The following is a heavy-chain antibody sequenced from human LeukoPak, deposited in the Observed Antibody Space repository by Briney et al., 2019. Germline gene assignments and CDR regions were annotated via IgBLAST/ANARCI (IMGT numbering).Heavy chain of an antibody. CDR1: GYTFTSYD. J-gene: IGHJ5*02. CDR3: ARYDGDSSGYYPTA. V-gene: IGHV1-8*03. Sequence: ASVKVSCKASGYTFTSYDINWVRQAPGQGLEWMGWMNPNSGNTGYAQKFQGRVTITRNTSISTAYMELSSLRSEDTAVYYCARYDGDSSGYYPTAWGQGTLVTVSS. D-gene: IGHD3-22*01. CDR2: MNPNSGNT.